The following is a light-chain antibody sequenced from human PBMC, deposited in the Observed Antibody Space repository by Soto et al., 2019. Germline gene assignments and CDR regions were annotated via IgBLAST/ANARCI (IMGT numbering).Light chain of an antibody. V-gene: IGLV2-14*01. CDR2: DVT. CDR1: SSDFAIYNS. CDR3: SSFTSSSSSV. Sequence: QSVLTQPGSVSGSPGQSITLLCTGTSSDFAIYNSVSWYQQHPGKAPKLMIHDVTNRPSGVSGRFSGSRSGNTASLTISGLQAEDEADYYCSSFTSSSSSVFGPGTKLTVL. J-gene: IGLJ1*01.